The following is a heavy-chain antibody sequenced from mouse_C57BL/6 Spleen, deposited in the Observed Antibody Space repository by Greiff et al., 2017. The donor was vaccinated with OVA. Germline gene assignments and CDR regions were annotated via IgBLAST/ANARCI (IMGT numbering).Heavy chain of an antibody. Sequence: QVQLQQPGAELVRPGSSVKLSCKASGYTFTSYWMDWVKQRPGQGLEWIGNIYPSDSETHYNQKFEDKATLTVDKSSSTAYMQLSSLTSEDSAVYYCARWGYDAMDYWGQGTSVTVSS. J-gene: IGHJ4*01. CDR2: IYPSDSET. V-gene: IGHV1-61*01. CDR1: GYTFTSYW. CDR3: ARWGYDAMDY.